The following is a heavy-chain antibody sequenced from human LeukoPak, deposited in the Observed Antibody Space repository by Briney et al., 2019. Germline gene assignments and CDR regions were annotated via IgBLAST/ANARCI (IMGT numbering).Heavy chain of an antibody. CDR1: GGSINNYY. V-gene: IGHV4-59*01. Sequence: PSETLSLTCTVSGGSINNYYWSWIRQPPGKGLEWIGYIYSSGSTNYDPSLKSRVTISVDTSKNQFSLKLSSVTAADTAVYYCARLLGYSSGQYYFDYWGQGTLVTVSS. CDR3: ARLLGYSSGQYYFDY. J-gene: IGHJ4*02. CDR2: IYSSGST. D-gene: IGHD6-19*01.